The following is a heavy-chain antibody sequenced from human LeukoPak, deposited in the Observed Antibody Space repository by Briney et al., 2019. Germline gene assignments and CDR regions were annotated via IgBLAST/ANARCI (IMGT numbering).Heavy chain of an antibody. CDR1: RLTFKNYG. Sequence: GSLRLSCAASRLTFKNYGMHWVRQAPGKGLEWVALIYYDGSNKYYADSVKGRFTISRDSSKNTLYLQMNSLGAEDTAVYYCATDRGLSYFDYWGQGTLVTVSS. D-gene: IGHD6-25*01. J-gene: IGHJ4*02. CDR3: ATDRGLSYFDY. V-gene: IGHV3-33*01. CDR2: IYYDGSNK.